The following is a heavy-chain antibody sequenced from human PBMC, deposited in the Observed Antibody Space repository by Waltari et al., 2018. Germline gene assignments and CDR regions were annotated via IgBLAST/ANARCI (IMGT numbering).Heavy chain of an antibody. CDR1: GFTFRSYA. J-gene: IGHJ3*02. Sequence: EVQLFESGGGLVQPGGSLRLSCAASGFTFRSYAMHWVRPAPGKGVEWVAGISGGGATTYYVEHVKGQFTIYRYNSKNTLYLQMNSLRAEDTAVYYCAKKGYTSGLSDVFAIWGQGTMVTVSS. D-gene: IGHD2-15*01. V-gene: IGHV3-23*01. CDR3: AKKGYTSGLSDVFAI. CDR2: ISGGGATT.